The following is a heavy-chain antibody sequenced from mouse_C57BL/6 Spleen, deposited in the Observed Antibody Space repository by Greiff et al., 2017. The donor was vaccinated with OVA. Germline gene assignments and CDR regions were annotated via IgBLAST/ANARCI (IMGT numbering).Heavy chain of an antibody. V-gene: IGHV1-54*01. CDR3: ARELGR. D-gene: IGHD4-1*01. Sequence: QVQLQQSGAELVRPGTSVKVSCKASGYAFTNYLIEWVRQRPGKGLEWMGGINPGSGGTKYIEKFKGKATLTADKSSSTAYMQLSSLTSEDSAVYFCARELGRWGQGTTLTVSS. CDR2: INPGSGGT. CDR1: GYAFTNYL. J-gene: IGHJ2*01.